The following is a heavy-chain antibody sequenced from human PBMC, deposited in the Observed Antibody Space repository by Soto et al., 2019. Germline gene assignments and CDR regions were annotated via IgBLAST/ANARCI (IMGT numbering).Heavy chain of an antibody. J-gene: IGHJ5*02. V-gene: IGHV4-34*01. CDR3: ARTSSKAATPWFWFDP. D-gene: IGHD2-15*01. Sequence: SETLSLTCAVYGGSFSGYYWSLIRQPPGKGLEWIGEINHSGSTNYNPSLKSRVTISVDTSKNQFSLKLSSVTAADTAVYYCARTSSKAATPWFWFDPWGQGTLVTVSS. CDR1: GGSFSGYY. CDR2: INHSGST.